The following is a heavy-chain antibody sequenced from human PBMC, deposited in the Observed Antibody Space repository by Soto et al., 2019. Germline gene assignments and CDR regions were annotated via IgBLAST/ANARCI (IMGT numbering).Heavy chain of an antibody. Sequence: GGSLRLSCAASGFTVSSNYMIWVRQAPGKGLEWVSVIYSGGSTYYADSVKGRFTISRDNSKNTLYLQMNSLRAEDTAVYYCAREREYYYGSGSYYKPGGFDYWGQGTLVTVSS. D-gene: IGHD3-10*01. CDR3: AREREYYYGSGSYYKPGGFDY. V-gene: IGHV3-66*01. J-gene: IGHJ4*02. CDR2: IYSGGST. CDR1: GFTVSSNY.